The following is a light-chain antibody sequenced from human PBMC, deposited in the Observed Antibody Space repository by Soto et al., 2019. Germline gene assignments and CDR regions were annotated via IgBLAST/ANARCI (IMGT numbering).Light chain of an antibody. V-gene: IGKV3-20*01. CDR2: DAS. J-gene: IGKJ1*01. CDR1: QSVSSSY. CDR3: QQYGSSLGT. Sequence: EIVLTQSPGTLSLSPGERATLSCRASQSVSSSYLAWYQQKPGQAPRLLIYDASSRATGISDRFSGSGSGTDFTLTISRLEPEDFAVYYCQQYGSSLGTFGQGTKVEIK.